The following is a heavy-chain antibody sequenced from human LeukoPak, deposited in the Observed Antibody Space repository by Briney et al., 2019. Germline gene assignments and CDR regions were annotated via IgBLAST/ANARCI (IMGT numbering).Heavy chain of an antibody. CDR2: IKQDGSQK. Sequence: PGGSLRLSCAASGFTFSSYWMSWVRQAPGKGLEWGANIKQDGSQKDYVDSVKGRFTISRDNAKNSLYLQVNSLRAEDTAVYYCARVRMGAAFDYWGQGTLVTVSS. D-gene: IGHD1-26*01. CDR3: ARVRMGAAFDY. V-gene: IGHV3-7*01. CDR1: GFTFSSYW. J-gene: IGHJ4*02.